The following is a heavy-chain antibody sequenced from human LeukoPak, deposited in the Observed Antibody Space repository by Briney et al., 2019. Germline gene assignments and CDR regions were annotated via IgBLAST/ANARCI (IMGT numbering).Heavy chain of an antibody. D-gene: IGHD3-10*01. Sequence: GGSLRLSCAASGFTFSSYAMSWVRQAPGKGLEWVSYISSSGSTIYYADSVKGRFTISRDNAKNSLYLQMNSLRAEDTAVYYCARSSGSYYPHYYYYYGMDVWGQGTTVTVSS. CDR1: GFTFSSYA. J-gene: IGHJ6*02. V-gene: IGHV3-48*04. CDR2: ISSSGSTI. CDR3: ARSSGSYYPHYYYYYGMDV.